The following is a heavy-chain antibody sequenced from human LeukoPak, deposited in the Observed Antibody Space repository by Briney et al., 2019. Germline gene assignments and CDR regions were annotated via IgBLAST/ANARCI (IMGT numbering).Heavy chain of an antibody. J-gene: IGHJ4*01. Sequence: GGSLRLSCTVSGLTFSGSAIHWVRQPSGKGLEWVGRIRSKAKNYATAYGASVEGSFTISRDDSKNTAYLQMNSLQPGDTAVYYCTRPAILTGEDYWGQGTVVTVSS. D-gene: IGHD7-27*01. CDR2: IRSKAKNYAT. CDR3: TRPAILTGEDY. CDR1: GLTFSGSA. V-gene: IGHV3-73*01.